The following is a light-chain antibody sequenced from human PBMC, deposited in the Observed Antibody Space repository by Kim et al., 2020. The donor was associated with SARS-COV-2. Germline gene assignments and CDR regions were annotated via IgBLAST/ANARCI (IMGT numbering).Light chain of an antibody. V-gene: IGKV3-15*01. J-gene: IGKJ1*01. Sequence: EIVMTQSPATLSVSPGERATLSCRASQSVSSKLAWYQQKLGQAPRLLIYGTSTRATGIPARFSGSGSGTEFTLTISSLQSEDFAVYYCQQYNNWPPWTFGQGTKVDIE. CDR3: QQYNNWPPWT. CDR2: GTS. CDR1: QSVSSK.